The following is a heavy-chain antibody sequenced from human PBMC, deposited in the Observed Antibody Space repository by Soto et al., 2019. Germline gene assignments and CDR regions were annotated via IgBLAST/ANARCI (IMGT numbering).Heavy chain of an antibody. J-gene: IGHJ5*02. CDR2: ISSSSSTI. Sequence: PGGSLRLSCAASGFTFSSYSMNWVRQAPGKGLEWVSYISSSSSTIYYADSVKGRFTISRDNAKNSLYLQMNSLRDEDTAVYYCARASFGYYDSSGYFDNWFDPWGQGTLVTVSS. CDR1: GFTFSSYS. CDR3: ARASFGYYDSSGYFDNWFDP. D-gene: IGHD3-22*01. V-gene: IGHV3-48*02.